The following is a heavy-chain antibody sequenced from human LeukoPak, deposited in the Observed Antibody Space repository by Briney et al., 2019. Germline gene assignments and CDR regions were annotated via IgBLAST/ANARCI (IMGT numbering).Heavy chain of an antibody. Sequence: GGSLRLSCAASGFTVSSNYMNWVRQAPGKGLEWVSVIYNNGSAYYADSVKGRFTISRDSSNNTLYLQMNSLRAEDTAVYYCAREAPNYYDTSGRYWYFDLWGRGTLVTVSS. CDR1: GFTVSSNY. CDR2: IYNNGSA. V-gene: IGHV3-66*01. CDR3: AREAPNYYDTSGRYWYFDL. D-gene: IGHD3-22*01. J-gene: IGHJ2*01.